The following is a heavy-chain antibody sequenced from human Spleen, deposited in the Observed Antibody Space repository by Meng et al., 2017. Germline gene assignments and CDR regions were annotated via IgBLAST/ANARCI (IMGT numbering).Heavy chain of an antibody. CDR3: ARDPGSSWEIDS. D-gene: IGHD6-13*01. V-gene: IGHV4-39*07. CDR1: GGSISSSSYN. J-gene: IGHJ4*02. Sequence: SETLSLTCVVSGGSISSSSYNWGWIRQPPGKGLEWIGSIYYSGTTYYSPSLKSRVTLSIDMSKNQFSLKLSSVTAADTAVYYCARDPGSSWEIDSWGQGTLVTVSS. CDR2: IYYSGTT.